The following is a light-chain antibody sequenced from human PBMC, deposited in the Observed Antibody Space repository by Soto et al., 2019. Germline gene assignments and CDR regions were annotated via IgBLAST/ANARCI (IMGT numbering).Light chain of an antibody. CDR3: QQYNNWPLT. CDR1: QSVSSN. Sequence: ENGLGQSPSTRSLSPEERATLSCRASQSVSSNLAWYQRRPGQAPRLLIYGASTRATAIPARFSGSGSGTEFTLTISSLQSEDFAVYYCQQYNNWPLTFGGGTKVDI. J-gene: IGKJ4*01. V-gene: IGKV3D-15*01. CDR2: GAS.